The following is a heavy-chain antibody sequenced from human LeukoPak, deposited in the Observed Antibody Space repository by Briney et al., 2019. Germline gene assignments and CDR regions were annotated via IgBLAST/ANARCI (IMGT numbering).Heavy chain of an antibody. CDR2: ISAYNGNT. Sequence: PGASVKVSCKASGYTFTGYYMHWVRQAPGQGLEWMGWISAYNGNTNYAQKLQGRVTMTTDTSTSTAYMELRSLRSDDTAVYYCARDTRELTVPRDYWGQGTLVTVSS. D-gene: IGHD4-17*01. CDR3: ARDTRELTVPRDY. CDR1: GYTFTGYY. V-gene: IGHV1-18*04. J-gene: IGHJ4*02.